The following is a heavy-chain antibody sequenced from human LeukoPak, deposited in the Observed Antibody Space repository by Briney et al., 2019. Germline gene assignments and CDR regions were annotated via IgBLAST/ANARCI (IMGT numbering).Heavy chain of an antibody. V-gene: IGHV3-23*01. Sequence: GGSLTLSCAASGFTFSSYAMSWVRQAPGKWLAWVSATSGSGGTTYYADSVKGRFTISRDNSKNTLYLQMNSLRAEDTAVYYCAKAQYYYGSGRLTIDYWGQGTLVTVSS. D-gene: IGHD3-10*01. CDR1: GFTFSSYA. CDR3: AKAQYYYGSGRLTIDY. CDR2: TSGSGGTT. J-gene: IGHJ4*02.